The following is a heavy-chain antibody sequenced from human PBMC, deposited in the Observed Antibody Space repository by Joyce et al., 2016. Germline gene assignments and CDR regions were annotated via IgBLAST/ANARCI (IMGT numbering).Heavy chain of an antibody. V-gene: IGHV4-39*01. J-gene: IGHJ4*02. CDR3: ARHVVTSTLGYYFDF. Sequence: QLQLQESGPGLVKPSETLSLTCSVSGASITTNTSYWGWIRQSPGQGLEWIGSIYFTGGTYYNPSLKSRVALSVDTFRKQFSLMVSSVTAADTAVYYCARHVVTSTLGYYFDFWGQGALVIVSS. D-gene: IGHD2-21*02. CDR1: GASITTNTSY. CDR2: IYFTGGT.